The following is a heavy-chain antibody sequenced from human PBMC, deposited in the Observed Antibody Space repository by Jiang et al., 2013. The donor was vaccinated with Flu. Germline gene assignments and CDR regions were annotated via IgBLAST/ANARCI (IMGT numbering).Heavy chain of an antibody. Sequence: SGAEVKKAGATVKISCKVSGYTFTDYNMHWVRQVPGKGLEWMGLVDPEDGKPVYAEKFQGRVTLTADTSTDTAYMELSSLRSEDTAVYYCATDQKVSDIEATGPYNYYYMAFWGKGTTV. CDR2: VDPEDGKP. D-gene: IGHD6-13*01. CDR3: ATDQKVSDIEATGPYNYYYMAF. V-gene: IGHV1-69-2*01. J-gene: IGHJ6*03. CDR1: GYTFTDYN.